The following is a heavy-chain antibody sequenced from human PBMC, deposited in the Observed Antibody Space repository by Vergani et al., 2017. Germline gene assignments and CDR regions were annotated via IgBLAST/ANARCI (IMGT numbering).Heavy chain of an antibody. CDR2: ISAYNGNT. J-gene: IGHJ4*02. D-gene: IGHD3-9*01. Sequence: QVQLVQSGAEVKKPGASVKVSCKASGYTFTSYGISWVRQAPGQGLEWMGWISAYNGNTNYAQKLQGRVTMTTDTSTSTAYMELRSLRSDDTAVYYCARVDWGGYYDILTGYSSDYWGQGTLVTVSS. V-gene: IGHV1-18*01. CDR3: ARVDWGGYYDILTGYSSDY. CDR1: GYTFTSYG.